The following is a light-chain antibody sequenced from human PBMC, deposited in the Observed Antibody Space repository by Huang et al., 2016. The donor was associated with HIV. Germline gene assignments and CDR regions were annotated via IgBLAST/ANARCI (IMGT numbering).Light chain of an antibody. Sequence: DIVMTQSPLSLSVTLGEPASISCKSNQSLLYSNGYTYLDWYLQKPGQSPQLLIFLCCERASGVPDRFSGSGTGVDFTLTISRLEAEDVGVYYCMQGLQTPPTFGQGTKVEI. CDR2: LCC. CDR1: QSLLYSNGYTY. CDR3: MQGLQTPPT. V-gene: IGKV2-28*01. J-gene: IGKJ1*01.